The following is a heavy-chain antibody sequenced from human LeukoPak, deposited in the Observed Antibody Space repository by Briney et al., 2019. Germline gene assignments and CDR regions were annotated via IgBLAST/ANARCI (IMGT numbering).Heavy chain of an antibody. Sequence: GGSLRLSCAASGFTFSSYWMSSGRQAPGKGLEWVANIKQDGGEKYYVDSVKGRFTISRDNAKNALYLQMNSLRADDTAVYYCARDQHYSNDVPWFDPWGQGTLVTVSS. J-gene: IGHJ5*02. D-gene: IGHD4-11*01. CDR1: GFTFSSYW. CDR2: IKQDGGEK. CDR3: ARDQHYSNDVPWFDP. V-gene: IGHV3-7*01.